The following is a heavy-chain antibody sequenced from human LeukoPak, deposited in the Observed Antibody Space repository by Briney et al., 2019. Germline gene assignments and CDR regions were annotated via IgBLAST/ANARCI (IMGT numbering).Heavy chain of an antibody. V-gene: IGHV3-30*18. D-gene: IGHD4-17*01. Sequence: GGSLRLSCAASGFTFSSYGMHWVRQAPGKGLEWVAVISYDGSNKYYADSVKGRFTISRDNSKNTLYLQMNSLRAEDTAVYYCAKADYGDYQDIYYFDYWGQGTLVTVSS. CDR3: AKADYGDYQDIYYFDY. CDR1: GFTFSSYG. CDR2: ISYDGSNK. J-gene: IGHJ4*02.